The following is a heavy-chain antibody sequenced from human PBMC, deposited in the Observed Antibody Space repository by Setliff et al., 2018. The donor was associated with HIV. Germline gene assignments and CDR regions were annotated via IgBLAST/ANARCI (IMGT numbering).Heavy chain of an antibody. V-gene: IGHV1-69*04. D-gene: IGHD3-3*01. J-gene: IGHJ6*03. Sequence: SVKVSCKASVYSFTSYGVSWVRQAPGQGLEWMGRIIPILGIANYAQRFQGKVTITADKSTSTAYMELTSLRFDDTAMYYCVRGVQSPPHYSYYYMDVWGEGTMVTVSS. CDR2: IIPILGIA. CDR1: VYSFTSYG. CDR3: VRGVQSPPHYSYYYMDV.